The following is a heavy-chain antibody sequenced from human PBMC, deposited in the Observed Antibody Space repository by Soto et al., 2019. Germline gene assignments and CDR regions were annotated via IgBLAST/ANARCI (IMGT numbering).Heavy chain of an antibody. CDR1: GFTFTTSA. Sequence: EVQLFDSVGGLLQPGGSLRLSCAASGFTFTTSAMGWVRQAPGKGLEWVSTISDSGGFTYYADSVKGRFTVSRDNSKNTLYLQMSSLRAEDAAMYYCAKMHYYGSGTDAEYWGQGAQVTVSS. V-gene: IGHV3-23*01. J-gene: IGHJ4*02. CDR3: AKMHYYGSGTDAEY. D-gene: IGHD3-10*01. CDR2: ISDSGGFT.